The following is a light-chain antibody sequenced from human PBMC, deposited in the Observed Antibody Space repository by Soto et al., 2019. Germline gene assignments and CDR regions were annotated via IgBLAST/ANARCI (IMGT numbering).Light chain of an antibody. CDR2: GAS. V-gene: IGKV3-20*01. J-gene: IGKJ1*01. CDR1: QSVSSSY. CDR3: QQHGSSPPT. Sequence: EIVWTQSPGTLSLSPGERATLSCRASQSVSSSYLAWYQQKPGQAPRLLFYGASRRATGIPDRFSGSGSGTDFTLTISRLEPEDFAVYYCQQHGSSPPTFGQGTKVEIK.